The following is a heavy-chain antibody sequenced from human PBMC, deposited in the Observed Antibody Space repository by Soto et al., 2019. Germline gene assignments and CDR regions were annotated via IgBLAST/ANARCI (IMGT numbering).Heavy chain of an antibody. CDR3: ARQGWLAAAASWFDP. V-gene: IGHV4-34*01. D-gene: IGHD6-13*01. Sequence: SETLSLTCAVYGGSFSGYYWSWIRQPPGKGLEWIGEINHSGSTNYNPSLKSRVTISVDTSKNQFSLELSSVTAADTAVYYCARQGWLAAAASWFDPWGQGTLVTVSS. CDR1: GGSFSGYY. CDR2: INHSGST. J-gene: IGHJ5*02.